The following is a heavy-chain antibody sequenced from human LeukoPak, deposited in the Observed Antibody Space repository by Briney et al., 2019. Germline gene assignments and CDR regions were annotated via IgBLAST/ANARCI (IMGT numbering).Heavy chain of an antibody. CDR1: GGSFSGYY. Sequence: PSETLSLTCAVYGGSFSGYYWSWVRQAPGKGLEWVANIKQDGSEKYYVDSVKGRFTISRDNAKNSLYLQMNSLRAEDTAVYYCARDPQYCSGGSCYSEDAFDIWGQGTMVTVSS. V-gene: IGHV3-7*01. J-gene: IGHJ3*02. CDR3: ARDPQYCSGGSCYSEDAFDI. CDR2: IKQDGSEK. D-gene: IGHD2-15*01.